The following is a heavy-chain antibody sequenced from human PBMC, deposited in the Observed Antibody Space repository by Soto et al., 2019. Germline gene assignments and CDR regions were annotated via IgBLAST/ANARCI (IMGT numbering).Heavy chain of an antibody. CDR3: AADPYYGDYEMANWFDP. J-gene: IGHJ5*02. V-gene: IGHV1-58*01. Sequence: SVKVSCKASGFTFTSSAVQWVRQARGQRLEWIGWIVVGSGNTNYAQKFQERVTITRDMSTSTAYMELSSLRSEDTAVYYCAADPYYGDYEMANWFDPWGQGTLVTVAS. D-gene: IGHD4-17*01. CDR1: GFTFTSSA. CDR2: IVVGSGNT.